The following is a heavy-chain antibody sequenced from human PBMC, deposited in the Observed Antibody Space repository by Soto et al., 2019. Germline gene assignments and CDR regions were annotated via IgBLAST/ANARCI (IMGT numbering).Heavy chain of an antibody. J-gene: IGHJ5*02. CDR1: GGSISSYY. V-gene: IGHV4-59*01. CDR2: IYYSGST. D-gene: IGHD2-21*02. CDR3: ARVAHGGNSRLNNWFDP. Sequence: SETLSLTCTVSGGSISSYYWSWIRQPPGKGLEWIGYIYYSGSTNYNPSLKSRVTISVDTSKNQFSLKLSSVTAADTAVYYCARVAHGGNSRLNNWFDPWGQGTPVTVSS.